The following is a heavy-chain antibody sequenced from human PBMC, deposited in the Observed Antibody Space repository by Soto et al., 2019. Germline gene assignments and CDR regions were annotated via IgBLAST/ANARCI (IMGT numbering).Heavy chain of an antibody. CDR1: GNTFSTYG. Sequence: QVQLVQSGAEVKKPGSSVKVSCKASGNTFSTYGISWVRQAPGQGLEWMGEISPIFGTADYAQKFQGRVTITADEVTSTAYLELSSLKSEDTAVYFCARTDAPSKRWLQSLDIWGQGTMVTVSS. CDR2: ISPIFGTA. CDR3: ARTDAPSKRWLQSLDI. V-gene: IGHV1-69*01. J-gene: IGHJ3*02. D-gene: IGHD5-12*01.